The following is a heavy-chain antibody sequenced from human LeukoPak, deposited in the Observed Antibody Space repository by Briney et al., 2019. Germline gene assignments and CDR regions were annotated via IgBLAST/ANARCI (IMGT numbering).Heavy chain of an antibody. CDR1: GYTFTSYY. J-gene: IGHJ3*02. V-gene: IGHV1-46*01. D-gene: IGHD6-13*01. Sequence: ASVKVSCKASGYTFTSYYMHWVRQAPGQGLEWMGIINPSGGSTSYAQKFQGRVTMTRDTSTSTVYMELTRLRSDDTAVYYCARGETEETGTRPDAFDIWGQGTMVTVSS. CDR2: INPSGGST. CDR3: ARGETEETGTRPDAFDI.